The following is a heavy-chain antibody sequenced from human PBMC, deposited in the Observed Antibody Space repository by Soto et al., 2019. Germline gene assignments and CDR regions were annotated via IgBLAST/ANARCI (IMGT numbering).Heavy chain of an antibody. CDR3: AHRPYGYKYYFNY. J-gene: IGHJ4*02. D-gene: IGHD5-18*01. Sequence: QITLKESGPTLVKPTQILTLTCTFSGFSLSTRGVGVGWIRQPPGKALEWLALVSWDDDIWYSPSLKSRLTNTQYPAKTQVVLTMTYMDPVDTSSYYSAHRPYGYKYYFNYWCQGTLVTVSS. V-gene: IGHV2-5*02. CDR1: GFSLSTRGVG. CDR2: VSWDDDI.